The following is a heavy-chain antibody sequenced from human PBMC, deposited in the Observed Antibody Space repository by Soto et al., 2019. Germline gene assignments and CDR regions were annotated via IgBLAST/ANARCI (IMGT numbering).Heavy chain of an antibody. V-gene: IGHV3-23*01. Sequence: EVQLLESGGGLVQPGGSLRLSCAASGFTFSSYAMSWVRQAPGKGLELVSVISGSGDSTYYADSVRGRFTISRANSKNTLYLQMNSLRAEDTAVYYCAKDRDGAAAGPTKFYGMDVWGQGTTVTVSS. CDR2: ISGSGDST. CDR1: GFTFSSYA. J-gene: IGHJ6*02. D-gene: IGHD6-13*01. CDR3: AKDRDGAAAGPTKFYGMDV.